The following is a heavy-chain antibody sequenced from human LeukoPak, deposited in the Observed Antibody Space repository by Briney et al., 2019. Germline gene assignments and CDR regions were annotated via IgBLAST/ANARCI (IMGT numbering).Heavy chain of an antibody. CDR3: ARGWSGYDYYFDY. J-gene: IGHJ4*02. CDR2: IYYSGST. CDR1: GGSLSSYY. Sequence: PSETLSLTCTVSGGSLSSYYWSWIRQPPGKGLEWIGYIYYSGSTNYNPSLKSRVTISIETSKNQFSLKLSSVTAADTAVYYCARGWSGYDYYFDYWGQGTLVTVSS. V-gene: IGHV4-59*01. D-gene: IGHD5-12*01.